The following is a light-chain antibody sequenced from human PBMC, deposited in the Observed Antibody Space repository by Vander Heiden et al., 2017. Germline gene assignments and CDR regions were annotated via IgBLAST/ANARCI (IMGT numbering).Light chain of an antibody. J-gene: IGLJ1*01. CDR2: DVS. CDR3: SSYPSSSTRYV. V-gene: IGLV2-14*03. Sequence: QSALTQPASVSGSPGQSITISCTGTSSDVGGYNYVSWYQQHPDKAPKLIIYDVSNRPSGVSNRFSGSKSGNTASLTISGLQAEDEADYYCSSYPSSSTRYVFGTGTKVTVL. CDR1: SSDVGGYNY.